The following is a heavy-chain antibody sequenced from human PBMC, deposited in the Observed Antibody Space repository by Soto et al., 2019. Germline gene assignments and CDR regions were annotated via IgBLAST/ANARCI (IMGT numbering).Heavy chain of an antibody. V-gene: IGHV1-18*04. D-gene: IGHD1-26*01. CDR2: ISAYNGST. Sequence: ASVKVSCKASGYTFTSYGVSWVRQAPGQGLEWMGWISAYNGSTNYAQKLQGRVTMTTDTSTSTAYMELRSLRSDDTAVYYCARDNVGATSFDYWGQGTLVTVSS. CDR3: ARDNVGATSFDY. J-gene: IGHJ4*02. CDR1: GYTFTSYG.